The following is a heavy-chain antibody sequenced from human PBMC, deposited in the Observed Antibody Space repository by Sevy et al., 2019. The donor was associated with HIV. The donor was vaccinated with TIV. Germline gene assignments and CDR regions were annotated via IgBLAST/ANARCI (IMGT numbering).Heavy chain of an antibody. CDR3: VRGRDYGNFDF. D-gene: IGHD4-17*01. J-gene: IGHJ4*02. CDR2: IWNDGTNK. V-gene: IGHV3-33*01. Sequence: GGSLRLSCAASGFNFSIYGMHWVRQAPGKGLEWVALIWNDGTNKYYRDSVKGRFNISRDNSKNTLFLQMNSLRAEDTALYYCVRGRDYGNFDFWGQGTLVTVSS. CDR1: GFNFSIYG.